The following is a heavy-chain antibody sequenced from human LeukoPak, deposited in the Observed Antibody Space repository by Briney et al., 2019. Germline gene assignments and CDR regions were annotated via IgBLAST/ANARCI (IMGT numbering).Heavy chain of an antibody. D-gene: IGHD2-2*01. Sequence: PSETLSLTCTVSGGSISSYYWRWIRQPPGKGLEWIGYIYYSGSTNYNPSLKSRVTISVDTSKNQFSLKLSSVTAADTAVYYCARGGADIVVVPADWFDPWGQGTLVTVSS. J-gene: IGHJ5*02. V-gene: IGHV4-59*01. CDR3: ARGGADIVVVPADWFDP. CDR1: GGSISSYY. CDR2: IYYSGST.